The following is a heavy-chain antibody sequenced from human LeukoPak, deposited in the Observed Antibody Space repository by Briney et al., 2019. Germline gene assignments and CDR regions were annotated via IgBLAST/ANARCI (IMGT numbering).Heavy chain of an antibody. D-gene: IGHD2-2*02. CDR3: ARDIYGTRPLNAFDI. J-gene: IGHJ3*02. Sequence: GGSLRLSCAASGFTFDNYRMSWVRQAPGKGLEWVAVIWYDGSNKYYADSVKGRFTISRDNSKNTLYLQMNSLRAEDTAVYYCARDIYGTRPLNAFDIWGQGTMVTVSS. CDR2: IWYDGSNK. V-gene: IGHV3-33*08. CDR1: GFTFDNYR.